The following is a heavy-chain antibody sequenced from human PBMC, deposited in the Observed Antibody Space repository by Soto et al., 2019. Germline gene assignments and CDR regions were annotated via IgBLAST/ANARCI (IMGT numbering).Heavy chain of an antibody. CDR2: IIPILGIA. J-gene: IGHJ6*03. CDR3: ARDRGSYCSGGTCYRRRHMDV. CDR1: GGTFSDYT. D-gene: IGHD2-15*01. Sequence: QVQLVQSGAEVKKPGSSVKVSCKASGGTFSDYTITWVRQAPGQGLEWMGRIIPILGIANYARKFQGRVTITADKSTSTAYMELSSLRSEDTAVYYCARDRGSYCSGGTCYRRRHMDVWGKGTTVTVSS. V-gene: IGHV1-69*08.